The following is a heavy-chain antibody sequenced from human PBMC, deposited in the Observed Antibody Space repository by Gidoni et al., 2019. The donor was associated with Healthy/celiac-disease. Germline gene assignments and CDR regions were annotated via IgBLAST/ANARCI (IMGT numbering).Heavy chain of an antibody. CDR1: GGSFSGYY. D-gene: IGHD2-15*01. CDR3: ARGQRIYCSGGSCYSGLGYYYYYGMDV. CDR2: INHSGST. Sequence: QVQLQQWGAGLLKPSETLSLTCAVYGGSFSGYYWSWLRPPPGKGLEWIGEINHSGSTNYNPSLKSRVTISVDTSKNQFSLKLSSVTAADTAVYYCARGQRIYCSGGSCYSGLGYYYYYGMDVWGQGTTVTVSS. V-gene: IGHV4-34*01. J-gene: IGHJ6*02.